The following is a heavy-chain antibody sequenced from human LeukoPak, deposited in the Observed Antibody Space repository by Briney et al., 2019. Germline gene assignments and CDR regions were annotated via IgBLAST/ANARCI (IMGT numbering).Heavy chain of an antibody. CDR1: GFRFTSYD. Sequence: ASVKVSCKASGFRFTSYDINWVRQATGQGLEWMGWMNPNSGNTGYAQKFQGRVTMTRNTSISTAYMELSSLRSEDTAVYYCARAPPYYYDSSGYDYWGQGTLVTVSS. CDR2: MNPNSGNT. J-gene: IGHJ4*02. CDR3: ARAPPYYYDSSGYDY. V-gene: IGHV1-8*01. D-gene: IGHD3-22*01.